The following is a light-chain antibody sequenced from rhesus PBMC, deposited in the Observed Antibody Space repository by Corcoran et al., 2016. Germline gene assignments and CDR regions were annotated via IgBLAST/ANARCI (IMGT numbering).Light chain of an antibody. V-gene: IGKV1-94*01. Sequence: IQMTQSPSSLSASVGDRVTVTCRASQGIDKELSWYQQKPGKAPSILRYATSSLQTGVSSRFIGSGSGTDYPLTRSSLQPEAIAAYYCLQDFATRTFGQGTKVEIK. J-gene: IGKJ1*01. CDR1: QGIDKE. CDR3: LQDFATRT. CDR2: ATS.